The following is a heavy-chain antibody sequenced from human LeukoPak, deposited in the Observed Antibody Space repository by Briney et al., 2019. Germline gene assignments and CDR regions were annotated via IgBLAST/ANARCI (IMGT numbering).Heavy chain of an antibody. CDR1: GFTFSGSA. Sequence: GGSLKLSCAASGFTFSGSAMHWVRQASGKGLEWVGRIRGKANNYATAYAASVKGRFTISRDNSKNTLYLQMNSLRAEDTAVYYCAKAEQLVPEGFDCWGQGTLVTVSS. D-gene: IGHD6-6*01. CDR2: IRGKANNYAT. CDR3: AKAEQLVPEGFDC. J-gene: IGHJ4*02. V-gene: IGHV3-73*01.